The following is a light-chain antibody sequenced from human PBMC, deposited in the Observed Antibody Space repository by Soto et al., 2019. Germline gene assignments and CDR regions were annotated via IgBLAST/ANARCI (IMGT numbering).Light chain of an antibody. Sequence: DIQMTQSPSTLSASIGDRVTIPCRASQNINNWIAWYQQKPGKAPKFLIYDASTLESGVPSTFSGSGSGTEFTLTISSLQSEDFAVYYCQQYNNWITFGQVTRLEIK. CDR3: QQYNNWIT. CDR2: DAS. CDR1: QNINNW. V-gene: IGKV1-5*01. J-gene: IGKJ5*01.